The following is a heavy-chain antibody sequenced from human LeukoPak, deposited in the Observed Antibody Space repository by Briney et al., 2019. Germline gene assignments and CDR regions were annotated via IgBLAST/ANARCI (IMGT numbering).Heavy chain of an antibody. V-gene: IGHV1-18*01. D-gene: IGHD6-13*01. CDR3: ARGRSSSWYNWFDP. CDR2: ISAYNGDT. CDR1: GYTFTAYG. Sequence: GASVKVSCKASGYTFTAYGISWVRQAPGQGPEWMGWISAYNGDTNFAQKLQGRVTMTTDTSTSTAYMELRGLRSDDTAVYYCARGRSSSWYNWFDPWGQGTLVTVSS. J-gene: IGHJ5*02.